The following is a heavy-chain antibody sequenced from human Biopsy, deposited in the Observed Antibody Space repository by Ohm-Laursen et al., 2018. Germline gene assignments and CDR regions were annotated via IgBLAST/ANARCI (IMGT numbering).Heavy chain of an antibody. Sequence: TLSLTCTVSGASISSAAYHWSWIRQLPGKGLEWIGYISHSGSTSYNPSPRSLATISTDTSTNQFSLKVRSVTAADTAMYYCAGATSGTSLYDPWGQGILVTVSS. V-gene: IGHV4-31*01. CDR1: GASISSAAYH. CDR2: ISHSGST. CDR3: AGATSGTSLYDP. J-gene: IGHJ5*02. D-gene: IGHD6-13*01.